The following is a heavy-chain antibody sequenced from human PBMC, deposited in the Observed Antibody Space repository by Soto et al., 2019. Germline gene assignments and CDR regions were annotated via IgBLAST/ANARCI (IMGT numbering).Heavy chain of an antibody. CDR3: KTTSPITPVVWDAFDI. V-gene: IGHV3-15*01. Sequence: GGSLRLPCAASGFTVSKTWMSWVRQAPGKGLEWVGRIKSNIDGGTTDYAAPVKGRFIISRDDSKNTLYLQVNSLKTEDTAVYFRKTTSPITPVVWDAFDIWGQGTMVTVSS. CDR1: GFTVSKTW. D-gene: IGHD2-2*01. CDR2: IKSNIDGGTT. J-gene: IGHJ3*02.